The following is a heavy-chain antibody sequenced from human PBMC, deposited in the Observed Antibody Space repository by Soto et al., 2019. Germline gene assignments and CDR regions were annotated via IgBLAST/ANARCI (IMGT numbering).Heavy chain of an antibody. V-gene: IGHV3-23*01. D-gene: IGHD4-17*01. CDR3: AKQRRYGDYGKVYYYYYYMDV. Sequence: GGSLRLSCAASGFTFSSYAMSWVRQAPGKGLEWVSAISGSGGSTYYADSVKGRFTISRDNSKNTLYLQMNSLRAEDTAVYYCAKQRRYGDYGKVYYYYYYMDVWGKGTTVTVSS. CDR2: ISGSGGST. J-gene: IGHJ6*03. CDR1: GFTFSSYA.